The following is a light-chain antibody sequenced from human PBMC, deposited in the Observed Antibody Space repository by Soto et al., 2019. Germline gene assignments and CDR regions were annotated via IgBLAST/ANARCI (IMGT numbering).Light chain of an antibody. CDR3: QQSYSIPYT. V-gene: IGKV1-39*01. J-gene: IGKJ2*01. CDR1: QSIATY. CDR2: AAS. Sequence: DIQMTQSPSSLSASVGDRVTITCRASQSIATYLNWYQQKPGKAPKLLIFAASSLQSGVPSRFSGSGSGTDFTLTINSLQPDDFSTYYCQQSYSIPYTFGQGTNLEIK.